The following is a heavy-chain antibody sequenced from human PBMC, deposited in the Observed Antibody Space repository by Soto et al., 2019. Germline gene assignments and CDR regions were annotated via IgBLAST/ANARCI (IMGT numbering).Heavy chain of an antibody. J-gene: IGHJ4*02. CDR1: GFTFSSYG. D-gene: IGHD4-17*01. CDR2: ISYDGSNK. Sequence: GGSLRLSCAASGFTFSSYGMHWVRQAPGKGLEWVAVISYDGSNKYYADSVKGRFTISRDNSKNTLYLQMNSLRAEDTAVYYCAKVATDYGDYVYFDYWGQGTLVTGSS. V-gene: IGHV3-30*18. CDR3: AKVATDYGDYVYFDY.